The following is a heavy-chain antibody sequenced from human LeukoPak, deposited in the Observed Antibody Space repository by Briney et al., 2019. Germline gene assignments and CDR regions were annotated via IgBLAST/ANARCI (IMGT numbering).Heavy chain of an antibody. CDR1: GGSFSGYY. D-gene: IGHD3-3*01. V-gene: IGHV4-38-2*01. CDR2: IYHSGST. Sequence: PSETLSLTCAVYGGSFSGYYWGWIRQPPGKGLEWIGSIYHSGSTYYNPSLKSRVTISVDTSKNQFSLKLSSVTAADTAVYYCASGAGNGGYDFWSGYYTGWYYYMDVWGKGTTVTVSS. CDR3: ASGAGNGGYDFWSGYYTGWYYYMDV. J-gene: IGHJ6*03.